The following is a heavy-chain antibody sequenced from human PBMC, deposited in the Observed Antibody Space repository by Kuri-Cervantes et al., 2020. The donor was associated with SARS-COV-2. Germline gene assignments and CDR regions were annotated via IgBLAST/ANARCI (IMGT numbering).Heavy chain of an antibody. J-gene: IGHJ4*02. CDR1: GFLFSASA. D-gene: IGHD2-21*01. V-gene: IGHV3-73*01. Sequence: GESLKISCEVSGFLFSASAIHWVRQGSGKGLEWVGRVRGKANNYATAYAASVKGRFTISRDDSKNTGYLQMNSLKTEDTAVYYCARGDPIVVVIASLWGQGTLVTVSS. CDR2: VRGKANNYAT. CDR3: ARGDPIVVVIASL.